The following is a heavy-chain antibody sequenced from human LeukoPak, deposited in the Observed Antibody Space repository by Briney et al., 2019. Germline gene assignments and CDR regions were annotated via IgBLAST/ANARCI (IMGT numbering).Heavy chain of an antibody. CDR2: IYHSGST. D-gene: IGHD3-22*01. CDR1: GGSISSSNW. V-gene: IGHV4-4*02. Sequence: SETLSLTCAVSGGSISSSNWWNWVRQPPGKGLEWIGEIYHSGSTNYNPSLKSRVTISVDKSKNQFSLKLSSVTAEDTAVYYCARGRFNYDSTGYSSFYYWGQGTLVTVSS. CDR3: ARGRFNYDSTGYSSFYY. J-gene: IGHJ4*02.